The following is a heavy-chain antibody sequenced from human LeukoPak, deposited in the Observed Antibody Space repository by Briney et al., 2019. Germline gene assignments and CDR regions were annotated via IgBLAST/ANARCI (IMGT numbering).Heavy chain of an antibody. Sequence: PGGSLRLSCAGSGFTFSSKTMNWVRQAPGKGLEWVSSISSSGSYIFYADSVKGRFTISRDNAKKSLHLEMNSLRAEDTAVYYCARDRRALWYDTSGFAFDIWGQGTMVTVSS. CDR3: ARDRRALWYDTSGFAFDI. CDR1: GFTFSSKT. CDR2: ISSSGSYI. J-gene: IGHJ3*02. V-gene: IGHV3-21*01. D-gene: IGHD3-22*01.